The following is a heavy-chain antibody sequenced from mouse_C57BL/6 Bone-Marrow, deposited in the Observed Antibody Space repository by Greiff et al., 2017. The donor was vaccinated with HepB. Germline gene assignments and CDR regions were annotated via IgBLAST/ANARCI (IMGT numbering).Heavy chain of an antibody. CDR3: ARDAGYTRDYFDY. D-gene: IGHD2-14*01. V-gene: IGHV3-5*01. CDR2: IYYSGTI. Sequence: DVKLVESGPGLVKPSQSVFLTCTVTGISITTGNYRWSWIRQFPGNKLEWIGYIYYSGTITYNPSLTSRTTITRDTPKNQSFLEMNSLTAEDTATYYCARDAGYTRDYFDYWGQGTTLTVSS. CDR1: GISITTGNYR. J-gene: IGHJ2*01.